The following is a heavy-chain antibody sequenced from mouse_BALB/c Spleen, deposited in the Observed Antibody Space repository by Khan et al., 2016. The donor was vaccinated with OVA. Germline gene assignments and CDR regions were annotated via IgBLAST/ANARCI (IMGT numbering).Heavy chain of an antibody. J-gene: IGHJ3*01. Sequence: EVELVESGGDLVKPGGSLKLSCAASGFTFSSYSMSWVRPTPDKRLEWVASISSGGDYTYYPDIVKGRFTISRDNAKNTLYLEMSSLKSEDTAMYYCASHLTGSFAYGGQGTLVTVSA. V-gene: IGHV5-6*01. CDR1: GFTFSSYS. CDR3: ASHLTGSFAY. CDR2: ISSGGDYT. D-gene: IGHD4-1*01.